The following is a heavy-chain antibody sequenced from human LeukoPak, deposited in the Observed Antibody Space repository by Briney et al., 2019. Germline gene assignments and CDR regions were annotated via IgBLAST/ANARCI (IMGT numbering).Heavy chain of an antibody. Sequence: GGSLRLSCAASGFTFSSYAMHWVRQAPGKGLESVAVISSDGREEFYPDSVKGRFTISRDTSKNTLYLQMNTLRVEDTAVYYCARDGQLDFWGQGTLVTVSS. D-gene: IGHD6-6*01. V-gene: IGHV3-30*04. CDR2: ISSDGREE. CDR1: GFTFSSYA. J-gene: IGHJ4*02. CDR3: ARDGQLDF.